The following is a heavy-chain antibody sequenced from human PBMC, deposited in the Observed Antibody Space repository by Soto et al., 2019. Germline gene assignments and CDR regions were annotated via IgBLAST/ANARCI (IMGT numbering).Heavy chain of an antibody. CDR1: GGSISSGDYY. J-gene: IGHJ4*02. Sequence: QVQLQESGPGLVKPSQTLSLTCTVSGGSISSGDYYWSWIRQHPGKGLEWIGYIYYSGSTYYNPSLRRRATIAADTSKIPFSRKLSSLTAADTPVYYCARAHYYYDSSGYSHYWGQGSLVTVSS. CDR2: IYYSGST. CDR3: ARAHYYYDSSGYSHY. V-gene: IGHV4-31*03. D-gene: IGHD3-22*01.